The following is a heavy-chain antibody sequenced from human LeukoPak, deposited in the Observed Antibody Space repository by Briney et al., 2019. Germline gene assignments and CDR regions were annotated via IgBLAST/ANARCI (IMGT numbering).Heavy chain of an antibody. CDR1: GYTFTSHA. Sequence: ASVKVSCKASGYTFTSHAMNWVRQAPGQGLEWMGWINTNTGNPTYAQGFTGRFVFSLDTSVSTAYLQISSLKAEDTAVYYCTTTSNYGDHKRWGQGTLVTVSS. J-gene: IGHJ4*02. V-gene: IGHV7-4-1*02. CDR2: INTNTGNP. CDR3: TTTSNYGDHKR. D-gene: IGHD4-17*01.